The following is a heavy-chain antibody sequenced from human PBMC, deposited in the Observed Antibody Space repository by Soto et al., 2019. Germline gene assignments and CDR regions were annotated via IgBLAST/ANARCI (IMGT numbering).Heavy chain of an antibody. V-gene: IGHV3-9*01. Sequence: EVQLVESGGGLVQPGRSLRLSCAASGFKFDDYAMHWVRQAPGKGLEWVSGISWNSNSRGYADSVQGLFTISRDNAKNSLYLQMNSLKPEDTALYYCAKPYRPSILTGYPSFESWGQGTLVTVSS. D-gene: IGHD3-9*01. CDR3: AKPYRPSILTGYPSFES. CDR1: GFKFDDYA. J-gene: IGHJ4*02. CDR2: ISWNSNSR.